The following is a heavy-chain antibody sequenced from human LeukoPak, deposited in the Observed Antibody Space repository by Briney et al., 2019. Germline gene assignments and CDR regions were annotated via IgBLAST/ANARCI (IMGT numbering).Heavy chain of an antibody. Sequence: GGSLRLSCAASGFTFSSYGMHWVRQAPGKGLEWVAVIWYDGSNKYYADSVKGRFTISRDNSKSTLYLQMNSLRAEDTAVYYCARGQYYYDSSGPTGDAFDIWGQGTMVTVSS. D-gene: IGHD3-22*01. CDR1: GFTFSSYG. V-gene: IGHV3-33*01. CDR3: ARGQYYYDSSGPTGDAFDI. CDR2: IWYDGSNK. J-gene: IGHJ3*02.